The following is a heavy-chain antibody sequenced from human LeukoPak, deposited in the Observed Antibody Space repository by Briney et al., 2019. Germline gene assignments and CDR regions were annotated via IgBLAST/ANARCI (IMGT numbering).Heavy chain of an antibody. CDR3: ARGLDSSGYPLVLDI. CDR2: IYYTGNT. CDR1: GGSMNSYY. V-gene: IGHV4-59*01. D-gene: IGHD3-22*01. J-gene: IGHJ3*02. Sequence: SETLSLICTVSGGSMNSYYWSWIRQPPGKGLEWIGYIYYTGNTNYNPSLKSRVTISVDTSKNQFSLKLNSVTAADTAVYYCARGLDSSGYPLVLDIWGQGTMVTVSS.